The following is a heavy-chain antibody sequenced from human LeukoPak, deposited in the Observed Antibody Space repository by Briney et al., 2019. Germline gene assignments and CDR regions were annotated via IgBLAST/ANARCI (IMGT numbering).Heavy chain of an antibody. V-gene: IGHV3-33*06. Sequence: PGGSLRLSCAASGFTFSSYGMHWVRQAPARGLEWVAVIGFDGNNKFYADSVKGRFTISRDNSKNTLYLQMNSLRAEDTAVYYCAKDEQHKYYYDSSGYYGYDYWGQGTLVTVSS. J-gene: IGHJ4*02. D-gene: IGHD3-22*01. CDR3: AKDEQHKYYYDSSGYYGYDY. CDR1: GFTFSSYG. CDR2: IGFDGNNK.